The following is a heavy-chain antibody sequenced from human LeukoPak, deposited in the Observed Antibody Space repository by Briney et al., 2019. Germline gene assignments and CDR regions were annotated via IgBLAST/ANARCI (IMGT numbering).Heavy chain of an antibody. CDR1: GFTFSSYA. CDR3: AKFVPASSSWYWDLSGELYFDY. CDR2: ISGSGGSK. V-gene: IGHV3-23*01. D-gene: IGHD6-13*01. Sequence: GSLRLSCAASGFTFSSYAMSWVRQAPGKGLEWVSAISGSGGSKYYADSVKGRFTISRDNSKNTLYLQMNSLRAEDTAVYYCAKFVPASSSWYWDLSGELYFDYWGQGTLVTVSS. J-gene: IGHJ4*02.